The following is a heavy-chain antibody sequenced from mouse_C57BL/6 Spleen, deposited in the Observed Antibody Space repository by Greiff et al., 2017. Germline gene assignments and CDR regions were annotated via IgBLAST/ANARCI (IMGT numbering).Heavy chain of an antibody. CDR2: ISYDGSN. D-gene: IGHD2-3*01. V-gene: IGHV3-6*01. Sequence: EVKLLESGPGLVKPSQSLSLTCSVTGYSITSGYYWNWIRQFPGNKLEWMGYISYDGSNNYNPSLKNRISITRDTSKNQFFLKLNSVTTEDTATYYCARGDGYYLWFAYWGQGTLVTVSA. CDR3: ARGDGYYLWFAY. CDR1: GYSITSGYY. J-gene: IGHJ3*01.